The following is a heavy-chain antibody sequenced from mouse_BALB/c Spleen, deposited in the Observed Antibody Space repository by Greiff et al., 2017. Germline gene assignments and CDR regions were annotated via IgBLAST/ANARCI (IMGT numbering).Heavy chain of an antibody. Sequence: QLQESGPELVKPGASVKMSCKASGYTFTSYVMHWVKQKPGQGLEWIGYINPYNDGTKYNEKFKGKATLTSDKSSSTAYMELSSLTSEDSAVYYCARGAYYYGSSYSYWYFDVWGAGTTVTVSS. CDR1: GYTFTSYV. CDR3: ARGAYYYGSSYSYWYFDV. J-gene: IGHJ1*01. CDR2: INPYNDGT. D-gene: IGHD1-1*01. V-gene: IGHV1-14*01.